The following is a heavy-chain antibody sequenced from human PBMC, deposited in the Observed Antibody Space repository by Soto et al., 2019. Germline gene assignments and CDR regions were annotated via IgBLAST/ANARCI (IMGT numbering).Heavy chain of an antibody. D-gene: IGHD4-17*01. CDR2: IIPIFGTA. J-gene: IGHJ6*02. Sequence: VASVKVSCKASGGTLSSYAISWVRQAPGQGLEWMGGIIPIFGTANYAQKFQGRVTITADESTSTAYMELSSLRSEDTAVYYCARGDYQDYYYGMDVWGQGTTVTVSS. CDR1: GGTLSSYA. V-gene: IGHV1-69*13. CDR3: ARGDYQDYYYGMDV.